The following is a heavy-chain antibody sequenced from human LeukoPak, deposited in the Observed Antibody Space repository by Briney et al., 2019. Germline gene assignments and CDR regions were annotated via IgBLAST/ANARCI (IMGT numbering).Heavy chain of an antibody. V-gene: IGHV3-11*04. CDR2: ISSSGSTI. CDR1: GFTFSSYA. Sequence: ETGGFLRLSCAASGFTFSSYAMSWIRQAPGKGLEWVSYISSSGSTIYYADSVKGRFTISRDNAKNSLYLQMNSLRAEDTAVYYCAREPVCSSTSCYLLAFDIWGQGTMVTVSS. CDR3: AREPVCSSTSCYLLAFDI. J-gene: IGHJ3*02. D-gene: IGHD2-2*01.